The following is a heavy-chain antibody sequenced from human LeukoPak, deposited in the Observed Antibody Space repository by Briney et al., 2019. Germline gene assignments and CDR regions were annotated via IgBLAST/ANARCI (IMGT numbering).Heavy chain of an antibody. V-gene: IGHV4-34*01. J-gene: IGHJ4*02. CDR2: INHSGST. D-gene: IGHD3-9*01. CDR3: AASDALRYFRRYFDY. Sequence: SETLSLTCAVYGGSFSGYYWSWIRQPPGKGLEWIGEINHSGSTNYNPSLKSRVTISVDTSKNQFSLKLSSVTAADTAVYYCAASDALRYFRRYFDYWGQGTLVTVSS. CDR1: GGSFSGYY.